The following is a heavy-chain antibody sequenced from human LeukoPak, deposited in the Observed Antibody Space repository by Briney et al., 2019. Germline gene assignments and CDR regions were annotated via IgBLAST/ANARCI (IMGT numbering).Heavy chain of an antibody. CDR1: RFTFSTYA. J-gene: IGHJ4*02. CDR3: ATVKRDCSGGTCYSYDY. D-gene: IGHD2-15*01. CDR2: ISSNGDIA. Sequence: PGGSLRLSCAASRFTFSTYAVNWVRQAPGKGLEWVSAISSNGDIAYYADSVRGRFTISRDNSKNTVFLQMNSLRADDTAVYYCATVKRDCSGGTCYSYDYWGQGTLVTVSS. V-gene: IGHV3-23*01.